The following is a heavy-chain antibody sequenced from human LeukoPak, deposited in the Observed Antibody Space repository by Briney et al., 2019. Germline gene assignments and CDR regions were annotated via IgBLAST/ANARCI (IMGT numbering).Heavy chain of an antibody. CDR1: GGTFSSYA. Sequence: SVKVSCKASGGTFSSYAISWVRQAPGQGLEWMGGIIPIFGTANYAQKFQGRVTITTDESTSTAYMELSGLRSEDTAVYYWARGPGIAAAADYWGQGTLVTVPS. D-gene: IGHD6-13*01. CDR3: ARGPGIAAAADY. CDR2: IIPIFGTA. V-gene: IGHV1-69*05. J-gene: IGHJ4*02.